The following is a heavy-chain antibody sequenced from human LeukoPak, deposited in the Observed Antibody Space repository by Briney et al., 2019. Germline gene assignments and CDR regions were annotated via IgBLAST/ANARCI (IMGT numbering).Heavy chain of an antibody. CDR2: IYYSGST. D-gene: IGHD3-16*01. CDR1: GGSISSGGYY. V-gene: IGHV4-31*03. J-gene: IGHJ5*02. CDR3: ARGMITFGGVIEP. Sequence: SQTLSLTCTVSGGSISSGGYYWSWIRQHPGKGLEWIGYIYYSGSTYYNPSLKSRVTISVDTSKNQFSLKLSSVTAADTAVYYCARGMITFGGVIEPWGQGTLVTISS.